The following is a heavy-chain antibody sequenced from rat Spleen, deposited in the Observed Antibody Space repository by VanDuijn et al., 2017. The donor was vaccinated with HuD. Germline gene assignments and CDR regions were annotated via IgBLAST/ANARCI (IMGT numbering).Heavy chain of an antibody. Sequence: EVQLVESGGGLVQPGRSLKLSCAASGFTFSNFDMAWVRQAPTKGLEWVASISYGDSSGHSSTYYRDSVKGRFTISRDNANSTLSLQMDSLRSADTATYYCARHGYKSYFDYWGQGVMVTVSS. CDR2: ISYGDSSGHSST. CDR3: ARHGYKSYFDY. CDR1: GFTFSNFD. D-gene: IGHD1-9*01. V-gene: IGHV5-25*01. J-gene: IGHJ2*01.